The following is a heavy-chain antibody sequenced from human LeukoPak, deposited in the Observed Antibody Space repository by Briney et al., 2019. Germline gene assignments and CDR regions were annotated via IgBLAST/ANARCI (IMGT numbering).Heavy chain of an antibody. CDR1: GFTFSNFA. Sequence: GGYLRFSCAASGFTFSNFAMSWVRPAQGKGLEWVSDLSGGSSSTYYADSVKGRFTISRDKSKNTLSLQLNSLRAEDTALYYCAKDRRSMVVTPSWAFDIWGQGTLVTVSS. V-gene: IGHV3-23*01. J-gene: IGHJ3*02. CDR3: AKDRRSMVVTPSWAFDI. D-gene: IGHD4-23*01. CDR2: LSGGSSST.